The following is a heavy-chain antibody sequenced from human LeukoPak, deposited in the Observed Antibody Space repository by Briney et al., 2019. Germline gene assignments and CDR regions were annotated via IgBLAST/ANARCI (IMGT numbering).Heavy chain of an antibody. V-gene: IGHV4-39*01. Sequence: SETLSLTCTVSGGSISSSSYYWGWVRQPPGKGLEWIGSIYYSGSTYYNPSLKSRVTISVDTSKNQFSLKLSSVTAADTAVYYCARLDGYNQLYWGQGTLVTVSS. CDR3: ARLDGYNQLY. CDR1: GGSISSSSYY. D-gene: IGHD5-24*01. J-gene: IGHJ4*02. CDR2: IYYSGST.